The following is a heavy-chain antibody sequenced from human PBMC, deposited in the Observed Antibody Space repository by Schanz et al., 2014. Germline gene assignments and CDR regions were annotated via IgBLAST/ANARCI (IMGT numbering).Heavy chain of an antibody. CDR2: INSVGSNT. Sequence: EVQLVQSGGGLVQPGGSLRLSCAASGFTFSSHCMHWVRQDPGKGLVWVARINSVGSNTDYADSVTGRFTISRDNAKSTLYLQMITLRADDTAVYYCARKIKLGVCGGKGHDSLDIWGQGTMVTVS. V-gene: IGHV3-74*01. D-gene: IGHD2-15*01. CDR1: GFTFSSHC. CDR3: ARKIKLGVCGGKGHDSLDI. J-gene: IGHJ3*02.